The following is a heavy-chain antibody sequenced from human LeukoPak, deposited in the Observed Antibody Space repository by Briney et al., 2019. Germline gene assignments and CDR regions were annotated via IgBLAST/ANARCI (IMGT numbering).Heavy chain of an antibody. D-gene: IGHD2-2*01. CDR1: GYTFTSYA. CDR3: ARAAYYCSSTSCYALPSDY. V-gene: IGHV1-3*01. Sequence: GASVKVSCKASGYTFTSYAMHWVRQAPGQRLEWVGWINAGNGNTKYSQKFQGRVTITRDTSASTAYMELSSLRSEDTAVYYCARAAYYCSSTSCYALPSDYWGQGTLVTVSS. CDR2: INAGNGNT. J-gene: IGHJ4*02.